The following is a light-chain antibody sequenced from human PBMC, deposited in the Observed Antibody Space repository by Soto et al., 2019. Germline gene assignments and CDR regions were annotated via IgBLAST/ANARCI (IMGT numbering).Light chain of an antibody. J-gene: IGKJ4*01. CDR1: QSISRY. CDR2: AAS. CDR3: QQSHTPPLT. Sequence: DIQMTQSPSPLSAXVGDRVTVTCRASQSISRYLNWYQQKPGNAPKLLIYAASNLQSGVPSRFSGSGSGTDFTLTISSLHPEEFATYFCQQSHTPPLTFGGGTKVDTK. V-gene: IGKV1-39*01.